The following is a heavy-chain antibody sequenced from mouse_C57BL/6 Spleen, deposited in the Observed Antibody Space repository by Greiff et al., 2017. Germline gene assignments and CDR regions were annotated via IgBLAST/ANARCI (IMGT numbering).Heavy chain of an antibody. CDR1: GYTFTDYY. CDR2: INPNNGGT. V-gene: IGHV1-26*01. J-gene: IGHJ4*01. D-gene: IGHD1-2*01. Sequence: VQLQQSGPELVKPGASVKISCKASGYTFTDYYMHWVKQSHGKSLEWIGDINPNNGGTSYNQKFKGKATLTVDKSSSTAYMELRSLTSEDSAVYYCASLLRPRDYAMDYWGQGTSLTVSS. CDR3: ASLLRPRDYAMDY.